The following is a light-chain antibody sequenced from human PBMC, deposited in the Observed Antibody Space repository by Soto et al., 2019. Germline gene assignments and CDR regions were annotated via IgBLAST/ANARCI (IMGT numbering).Light chain of an antibody. CDR3: SAWDDSLNGLV. J-gene: IGLJ2*01. V-gene: IGLV1-36*01. CDR2: YDD. Sequence: QSVLTQPPSVSDAPRQRVTISCSGSSSNIGNNAVNWYQQLQGKAPKLLIYYDDLLPSGVSDRFSGSKSGTSASLAISGLQSEDEADYYCSAWDDSLNGLVFGGGTKLTVL. CDR1: SSNIGNNA.